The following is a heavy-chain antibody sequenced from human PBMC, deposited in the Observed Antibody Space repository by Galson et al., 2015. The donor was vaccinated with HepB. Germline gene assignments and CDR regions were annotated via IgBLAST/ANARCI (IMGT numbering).Heavy chain of an antibody. V-gene: IGHV3-49*03. CDR3: SRGHLFGVI. CDR2: IRNKVYGETT. Sequence: SLRLSCAGSGFTFGDYSLNWFRQAPGKGLEWVGFIRNKVYGETTQYAASVKGRFTISRDDSKSIAYLQMDSLKTEDTAVYFCSRGHLFGVIWGQGTLVTVSS. D-gene: IGHD3-10*02. CDR1: GFTFGDYS. J-gene: IGHJ4*02.